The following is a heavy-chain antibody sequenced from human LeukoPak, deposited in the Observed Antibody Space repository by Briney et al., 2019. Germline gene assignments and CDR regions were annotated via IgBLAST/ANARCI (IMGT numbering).Heavy chain of an antibody. CDR2: ISYDGSNK. Sequence: PGRSLRLSCAASGFTFSSYAMHWVRQAPGKGLEWVAVISYDGSNKYYADSVKGRFTISRDNSKNTLYLQMNSLRAEDTAVYYCARVRGGVFDYWGREPWSPSPQ. J-gene: IGHJ4*02. D-gene: IGHD3-10*01. CDR3: ARVRGGVFDY. V-gene: IGHV3-30-3*01. CDR1: GFTFSSYA.